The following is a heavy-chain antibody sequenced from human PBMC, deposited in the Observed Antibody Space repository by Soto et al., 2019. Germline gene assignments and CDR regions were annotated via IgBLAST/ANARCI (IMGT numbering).Heavy chain of an antibody. V-gene: IGHV3-30*18. CDR3: AKTYCGCDCYPDAFDI. D-gene: IGHD2-21*02. CDR1: GFTFSSYG. Sequence: QVQLVESGGGVVQPGRSLRLSCAASGFTFSSYGMHWVRQAPGKGLEWVAVISYDGSNKYYADSVKGRFTISRDNSKNTLYLQMNSLRAEDTAVYYCAKTYCGCDCYPDAFDIWGQGTMVTVSS. J-gene: IGHJ3*02. CDR2: ISYDGSNK.